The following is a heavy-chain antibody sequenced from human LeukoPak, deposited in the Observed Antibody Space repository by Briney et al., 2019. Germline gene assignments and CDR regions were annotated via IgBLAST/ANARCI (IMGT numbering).Heavy chain of an antibody. V-gene: IGHV3-30*02. Sequence: PGGSLRLSCAASGFTFSSYGMHWVRQAPGKGLEWVAFIRYDGSNKYYADSVKGRFTISRDNSKNTLYLQMNSLRAEDTAVYYCARDSVNYGDYVSAFDIWGQGTMVTVSS. CDR3: ARDSVNYGDYVSAFDI. CDR2: IRYDGSNK. D-gene: IGHD4-17*01. J-gene: IGHJ3*02. CDR1: GFTFSSYG.